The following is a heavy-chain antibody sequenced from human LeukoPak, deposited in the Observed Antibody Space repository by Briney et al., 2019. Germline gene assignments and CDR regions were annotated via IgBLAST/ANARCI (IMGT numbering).Heavy chain of an antibody. CDR3: AREGGFYRPLDY. CDR2: VHLVGRT. CDR1: GGSVSSTNW. J-gene: IGHJ4*02. D-gene: IGHD6-25*01. V-gene: IGHV4-4*02. Sequence: SETRSLTCGVSGGSVSSTNWWTWIRQPPGKGLEWIGEVHLVGRTNLNPSLKSRLTMSVDLSENHVSLKLTSVAAADTAVYYCAREGGFYRPLDYSGQGTLVTVSS.